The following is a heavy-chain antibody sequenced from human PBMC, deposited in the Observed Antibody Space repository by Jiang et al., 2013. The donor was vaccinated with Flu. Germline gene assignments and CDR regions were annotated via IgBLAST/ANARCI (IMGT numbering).Heavy chain of an antibody. D-gene: IGHD6-19*01. Sequence: SGGGVVQPGRSLRLSCAASGFTFSIYGMHWVRQAPGKGLEWVAVISHDGSNKYYTDSVKGRFTISRDNSKNTLYLQMNSLRPEDTAVYYCAKALGSHTTGWYPGDYWGQGTLVIVSS. CDR2: ISHDGSNK. CDR3: AKALGSHTTGWYPGDY. V-gene: IGHV3-30*18. J-gene: IGHJ4*02. CDR1: GFTFSIYG.